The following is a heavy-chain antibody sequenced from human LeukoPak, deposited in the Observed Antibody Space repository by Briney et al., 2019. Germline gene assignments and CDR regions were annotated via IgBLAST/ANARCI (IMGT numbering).Heavy chain of an antibody. Sequence: GGSLSLSCAASGFTFSSYAMSWVRQAPGKGLEWVSSISGSGGSTYYADSGKGRFTISRDNSKNTLYLQMNSLRAEDTAVYYCAKDRDMYYDFWSGYSPFDYWGQGPLVTVSS. D-gene: IGHD3-3*01. V-gene: IGHV3-23*01. CDR1: GFTFSSYA. J-gene: IGHJ4*02. CDR2: ISGSGGST. CDR3: AKDRDMYYDFWSGYSPFDY.